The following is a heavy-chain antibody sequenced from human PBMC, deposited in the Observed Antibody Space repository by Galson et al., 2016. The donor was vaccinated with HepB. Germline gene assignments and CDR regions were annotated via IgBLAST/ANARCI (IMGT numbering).Heavy chain of an antibody. V-gene: IGHV1-69*06. Sequence: SVKVSCKASGGTFSSYAISWVRQAPGQGLEWMGGIIPIFGTANYAQKFQGRVTITADKSTSTAYMELSSLRSEDTAVYYCARGHIVVVPAAMSNYYYYYGMDVWGQGTTVTVSS. CDR2: IIPIFGTA. CDR1: GGTFSSYA. J-gene: IGHJ6*02. CDR3: ARGHIVVVPAAMSNYYYYYGMDV. D-gene: IGHD2-2*01.